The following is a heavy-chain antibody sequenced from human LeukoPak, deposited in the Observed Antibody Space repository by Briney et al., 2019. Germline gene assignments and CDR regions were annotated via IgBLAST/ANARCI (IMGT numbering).Heavy chain of an antibody. J-gene: IGHJ6*02. V-gene: IGHV4-59*01. CDR2: IYYTRTT. CDR3: ARGYDIDV. Sequence: PSETLSLTCTVSGGSISNYYWSWIRQPPGKALEWIGYIYYTRTTKYNPSLKSRATISLDTSKNQFSLKLTSVTAADTALFFCARGYDIDVWGQGTTDTVSS. CDR1: GGSISNYY.